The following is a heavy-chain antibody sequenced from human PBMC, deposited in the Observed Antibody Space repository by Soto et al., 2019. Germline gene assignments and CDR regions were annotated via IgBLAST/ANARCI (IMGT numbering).Heavy chain of an antibody. CDR3: ATNNRASYHFDY. J-gene: IGHJ4*02. CDR2: IIPLFGTT. Sequence: SVKVSCKAFGGTFSSYAISWVRQAPGQGLEWMGGIIPLFGTTNYAPKFQGRVAITADERARTAYMDLSSLKSEDTAVYYCATNNRASYHFDYWGQGTLVAVSS. V-gene: IGHV1-69*13. D-gene: IGHD3-16*02. CDR1: GGTFSSYA.